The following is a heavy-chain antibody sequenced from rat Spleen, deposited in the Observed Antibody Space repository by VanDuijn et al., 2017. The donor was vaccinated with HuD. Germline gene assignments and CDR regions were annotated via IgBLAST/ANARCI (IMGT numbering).Heavy chain of an antibody. CDR3: ARADIGAIYTDGI. Sequence: QVQLKESGPGLVQPSRTLSLSCTVSGFSLTSYGVSWVRQPPGKDLEWIAAISSGGSTYYNSVFKSRLSISRDTSKNQVYLKMNSLQTEDTATYYCARADIGAIYTDGIWGQGVMVTVSS. D-gene: IGHD1-2*01. CDR1: GFSLTSYG. CDR2: ISSGGST. J-gene: IGHJ2*01. V-gene: IGHV2S8*01.